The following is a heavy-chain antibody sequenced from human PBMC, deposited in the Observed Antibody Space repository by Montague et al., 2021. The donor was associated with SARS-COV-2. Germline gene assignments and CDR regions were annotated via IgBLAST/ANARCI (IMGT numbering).Heavy chain of an antibody. D-gene: IGHD6-13*01. J-gene: IGHJ3*02. CDR3: ARGAGYSSSWYLAFEI. CDR2: IYYSGST. CDR1: GGSLSGYY. V-gene: IGHV4-59*01. Sequence: SETLSLTCAVYGGSLSGYYWSWIRQPPGKGLEWIGYIYYSGSTNYNPSLKSRVTISVDTSKNQFSLKLSSVTAADTAVYYCARGAGYSSSWYLAFEIWGQGTMVTVSS.